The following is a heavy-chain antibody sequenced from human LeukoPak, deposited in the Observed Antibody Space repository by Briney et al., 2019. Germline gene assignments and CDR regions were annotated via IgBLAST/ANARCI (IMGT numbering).Heavy chain of an antibody. J-gene: IGHJ6*02. D-gene: IGHD5-18*01. Sequence: GGSLRLSCAASGFTFSSYSMNWVRQAPGKGLEWVSSISSSSSYIYYADSVKGRFTISRDNAKNSLYLQMNSLRAEGTAVYYCARDLGDTAMDPNYYYYGMDVWGQGTTVTVSS. CDR1: GFTFSSYS. CDR2: ISSSSSYI. V-gene: IGHV3-21*01. CDR3: ARDLGDTAMDPNYYYYGMDV.